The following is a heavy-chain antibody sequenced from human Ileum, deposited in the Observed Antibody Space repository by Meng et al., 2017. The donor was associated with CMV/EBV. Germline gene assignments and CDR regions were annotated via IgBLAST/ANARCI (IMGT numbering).Heavy chain of an antibody. CDR3: GRDSMKGGGFDC. CDR2: IKTKRDSYIT. CDR1: GFIFRDHY. Sequence: VSGFIFRDHYMDWFRQAPGKGLEWVARIKTKRDSYITEYAASVRGRFTISRDDSKNSLYLEVNSLKTEDTAVYYCGRDSMKGGGFDCWGQGVLVTVSS. J-gene: IGHJ4*02. V-gene: IGHV3-72*01. D-gene: IGHD3-10*01.